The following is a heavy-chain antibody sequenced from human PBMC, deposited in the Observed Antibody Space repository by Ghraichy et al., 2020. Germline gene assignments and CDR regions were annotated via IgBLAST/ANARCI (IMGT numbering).Heavy chain of an antibody. D-gene: IGHD2-2*01. CDR2: ISGSGGST. CDR3: AKDLYCSSTSCYGY. CDR1: GFTFSSYA. J-gene: IGHJ4*02. Sequence: GESLNISCAASGFTFSSYAMSWVRQAPGKGLEWVSAISGSGGSTYYADSVKGRFTISRDNSKNTLYLQMNSLRAEDTAVYYCAKDLYCSSTSCYGYWGQGTLVTVSS. V-gene: IGHV3-23*01.